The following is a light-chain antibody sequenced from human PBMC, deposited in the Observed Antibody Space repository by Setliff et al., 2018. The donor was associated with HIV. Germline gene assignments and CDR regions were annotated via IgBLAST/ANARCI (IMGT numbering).Light chain of an antibody. CDR3: CSYAGTSYV. V-gene: IGLV2-11*01. Sequence: QSALTQPRSVSGSPGQSVTISCTGTSSDVGAYDFVSWHQKYPGKAPKLLIYDVNERPSGVPDRFSGSKSGNTASLTISMLQAEDEAEYYCCSYAGTSYVFGSGTKVTVL. CDR1: SSDVGAYDF. J-gene: IGLJ1*01. CDR2: DVN.